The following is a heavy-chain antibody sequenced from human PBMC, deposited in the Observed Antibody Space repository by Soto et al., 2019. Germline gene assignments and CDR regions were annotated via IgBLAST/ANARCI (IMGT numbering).Heavy chain of an antibody. CDR2: ISSHGGRT. CDR3: VKARATGPKSDFDY. V-gene: IGHV3-64D*06. D-gene: IGHD7-27*01. Sequence: PGGSLRLSCSASGFTFGTYTMHWVRQAPGRGPECVSTISSHGGRTFYADFVKGRFTMSSDNSKNTLYLQMSSLRLEDTAVYYCVKARATGPKSDFDYWGQGTLVTVFS. CDR1: GFTFGTYT. J-gene: IGHJ4*02.